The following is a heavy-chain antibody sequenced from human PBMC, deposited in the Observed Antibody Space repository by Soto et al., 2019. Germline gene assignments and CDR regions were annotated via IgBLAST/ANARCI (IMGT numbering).Heavy chain of an antibody. D-gene: IGHD3-22*01. V-gene: IGHV4-30-4*01. CDR2: IYYSGST. CDR1: GGSISSGDYY. CDR3: ARGTSYYYDSSGLMDY. Sequence: SETLSLTCTVSGGSISSGDYYWSWIRQPPGKGQERIGYIYYSGSTYYNPSLKSRVTISVDTSKNQFSLKLSSVTAADTAVYYCARGTSYYYDSSGLMDYWGQGTLVTVS. J-gene: IGHJ4*02.